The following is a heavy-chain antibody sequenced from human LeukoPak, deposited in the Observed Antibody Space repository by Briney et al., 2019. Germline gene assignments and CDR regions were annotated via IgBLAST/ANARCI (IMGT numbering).Heavy chain of an antibody. D-gene: IGHD6-13*01. V-gene: IGHV4-39*01. CDR1: GGSITSTTYY. CDR3: ATFVAAAGSINY. Sequence: SETLSLTCTVSGGSITSTTYYWGWIRQPPGKGLEWIGTIYHSGRTDYNPSLKSRVTISVDTSKNHFSLKLNSVTATDTAVYFCATFVAAAGSINYWGQGTLVTASS. CDR2: IYHSGRT. J-gene: IGHJ4*02.